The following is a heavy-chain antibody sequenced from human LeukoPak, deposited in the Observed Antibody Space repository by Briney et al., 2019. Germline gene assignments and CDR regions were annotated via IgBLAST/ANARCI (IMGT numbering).Heavy chain of an antibody. J-gene: IGHJ4*02. CDR1: GFTFSTYD. CDR3: ARAPTSLPGTADS. Sequence: GGSLRLSCAGSGFTFSTYDMHCVRQAPGKGLEWVSAIGITGDTYYPDSVKGRFTVSRDNAKNSLYLQMSGLTAGDTAVYYCARAPTSLPGTADSWGQGTLVTVS. V-gene: IGHV3-13*04. CDR2: IGITGDT. D-gene: IGHD6-13*01.